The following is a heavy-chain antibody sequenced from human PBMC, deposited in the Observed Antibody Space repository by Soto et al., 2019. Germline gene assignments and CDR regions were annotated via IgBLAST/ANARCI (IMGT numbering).Heavy chain of an antibody. CDR3: ARFWQLENAFDI. V-gene: IGHV4-59*01. J-gene: IGHJ3*02. Sequence: QVQLQESGPGLVKPSETLSLTCTVSGGSISSYYWSWIRQPPGKGLEWIGYSYYSGSTNYNPSLKSRVTISVDTSKNQFSLKLSSVTAADTAVYYCARFWQLENAFDIWGQGTMVTVSS. CDR2: SYYSGST. CDR1: GGSISSYY. D-gene: IGHD6-6*01.